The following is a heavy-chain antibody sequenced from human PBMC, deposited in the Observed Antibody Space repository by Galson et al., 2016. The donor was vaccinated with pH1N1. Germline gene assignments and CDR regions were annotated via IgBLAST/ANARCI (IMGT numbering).Heavy chain of an antibody. CDR1: GFTVDSNY. CDR2: IYRSETT. Sequence: SLRLSCAASGFTVDSNYVTWVRLAPGKGLEWVSVIYRSETTYYADAVKGRFTISRDNSKNTVYLQMNSLRPEDTAVYYCAIPAGSDYYDTSGYYSHWGQGTLVTVSS. CDR3: AIPAGSDYYDTSGYYSH. D-gene: IGHD3-22*01. V-gene: IGHV3-66*02. J-gene: IGHJ4*01.